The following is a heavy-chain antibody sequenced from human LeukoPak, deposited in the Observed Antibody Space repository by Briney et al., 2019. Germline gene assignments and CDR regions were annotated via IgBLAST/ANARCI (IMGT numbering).Heavy chain of an antibody. D-gene: IGHD3-10*01. V-gene: IGHV4-59*12. J-gene: IGHJ5*02. CDR2: IYYSGST. CDR1: GGSISGYY. CDR3: ARAACGSGLSYCNWFDP. Sequence: SETLSLTCTVSGGSISGYYWTWIRQPPGKGLEWIGYIYYSGSTNYNPSLKSRVTISIDRSKNQFSLRLSSVTAADTAVYYCARAACGSGLSYCNWFDPWGRGILVTVSS.